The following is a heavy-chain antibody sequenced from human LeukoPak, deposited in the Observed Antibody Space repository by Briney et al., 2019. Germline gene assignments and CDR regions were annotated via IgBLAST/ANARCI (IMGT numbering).Heavy chain of an antibody. CDR3: ARGRPTVTTPYYYYGMDV. Sequence: ASVKVSCKASGYTFTSYAMHWVRQAPGQRLEWMGWINAGNGNTKYSQKFQGRVTITRDTSASTAYMELSSLRSEDTAVYYCARGRPTVTTPYYYYGMDVWGQGTTVTVPS. V-gene: IGHV1-3*01. J-gene: IGHJ6*02. CDR2: INAGNGNT. D-gene: IGHD4-17*01. CDR1: GYTFTSYA.